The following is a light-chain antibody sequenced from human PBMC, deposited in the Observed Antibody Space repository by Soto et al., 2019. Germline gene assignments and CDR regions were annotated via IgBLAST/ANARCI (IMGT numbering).Light chain of an antibody. CDR3: QQRSGWPRT. CDR2: GAS. CDR1: QSVSRY. J-gene: IGKJ1*01. Sequence: EMVLTQSPATLSLSPGERATVSCRASQSVSRYLAWFQQKPGQAPRLLIYGASNRATGIPARFSGGGSGTDFTLTISSLEPEDFAIYYCQQRSGWPRTFGQGTKVDIK. V-gene: IGKV3-11*01.